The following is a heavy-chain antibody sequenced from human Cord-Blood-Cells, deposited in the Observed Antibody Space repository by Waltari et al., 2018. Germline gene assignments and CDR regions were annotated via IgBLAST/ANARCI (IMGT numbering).Heavy chain of an antibody. V-gene: IGHV1-24*01. J-gene: IGHJ3*02. D-gene: IGHD6-6*01. Sequence: QVQLVQSGAEVTKPGASVKVSCTVSGYTLTELAMPRLRPAPGNGLEWRGGVGGEDGETIYEQKFQGRVTMTEDTSTDTAYMELSSLRSEYTAVYYCATDIGAAAHDAFDIWGQGTMVTVSS. CDR2: VGGEDGET. CDR1: GYTLTELA. CDR3: ATDIGAAAHDAFDI.